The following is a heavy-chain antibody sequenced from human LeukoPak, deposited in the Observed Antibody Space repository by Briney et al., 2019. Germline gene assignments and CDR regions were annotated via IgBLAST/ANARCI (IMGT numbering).Heavy chain of an antibody. Sequence: GGSLRLSCVFSGFTFSNYWMSWVRQAPGKGLEWVANIKQDESEKHYVDSVKGRFTISRDNAKNSLYLQMNSLRAEDTAVYYWARGSARIAEDHFDFRGQGNLVTVSS. D-gene: IGHD6-13*01. CDR2: IKQDESEK. J-gene: IGHJ4*02. CDR1: GFTFSNYW. V-gene: IGHV3-7*03. CDR3: ARGSARIAEDHFDF.